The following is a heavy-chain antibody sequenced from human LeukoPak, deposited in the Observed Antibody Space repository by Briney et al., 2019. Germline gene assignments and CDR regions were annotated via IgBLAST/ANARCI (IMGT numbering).Heavy chain of an antibody. CDR1: GGSFSGYY. J-gene: IGHJ2*01. CDR3: ARGGVGATTMPDWYFDL. V-gene: IGHV4-34*01. Sequence: ASETLSLTCAIYGGSFSGYYWSWIRQPPGKGLEWIGENNHSASTNYNPSLKSRVTISVDTSKNQFSLKLSSVTAADTAVYYCARGGVGATTMPDWYFDLWGRGTLVTVSS. CDR2: NNHSAST. D-gene: IGHD1-26*01.